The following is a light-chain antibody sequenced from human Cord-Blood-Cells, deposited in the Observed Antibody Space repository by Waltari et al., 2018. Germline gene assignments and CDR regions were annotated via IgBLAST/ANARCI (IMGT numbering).Light chain of an antibody. Sequence: SYELTQPPSVSVSPGQTASITCSGDKLGDKYACWYQQKPGHSPVLVIYQDSNRPSGIPERFSGSNSGNTATLTISGTQASDEADYYCQAWDSSTYVFGTGTKVTVL. CDR1: KLGDKY. V-gene: IGLV3-1*01. CDR3: QAWDSSTYV. J-gene: IGLJ1*01. CDR2: QDS.